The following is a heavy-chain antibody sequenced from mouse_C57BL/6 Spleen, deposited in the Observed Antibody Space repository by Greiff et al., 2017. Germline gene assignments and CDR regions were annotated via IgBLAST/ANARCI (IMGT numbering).Heavy chain of an antibody. J-gene: IGHJ3*01. V-gene: IGHV7-3*01. D-gene: IGHD4-1*01. CDR3: ARGGNWDWFAY. CDR2: IRNKANGYTT. Sequence: EVKVVESGGGLVQPGGSLSLSCAASGFTFTDYYMSWVRQPPGKALEWLGFIRNKANGYTTEYSASVKGRFTISRDNSQSILYLQMNALRAEDSATYYCARGGNWDWFAYWGQGTLVTVSA. CDR1: GFTFTDYY.